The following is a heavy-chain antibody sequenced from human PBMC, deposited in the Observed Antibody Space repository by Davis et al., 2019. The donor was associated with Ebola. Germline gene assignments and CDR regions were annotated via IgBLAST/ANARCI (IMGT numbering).Heavy chain of an antibody. CDR1: GYSINRGFT. V-gene: IGHV4-38-2*01. CDR2: IYHSGST. D-gene: IGHD3-22*01. Sequence: SETLSLTCAVSGYSINRGFTWGWIRQPPGKGLEWIGSIYHSGSTNYSPSLKSRVTISADTSKNQFSLKLSSVTAADTAVYYCARHWKGKGNPMIVVVITTGFDYWGQGTLVTVSS. J-gene: IGHJ4*02. CDR3: ARHWKGKGNPMIVVVITTGFDY.